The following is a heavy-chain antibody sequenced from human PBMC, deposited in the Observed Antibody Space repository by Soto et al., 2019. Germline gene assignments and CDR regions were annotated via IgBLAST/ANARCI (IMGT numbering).Heavy chain of an antibody. CDR3: ARELVEVAAAGTEQYFQH. Sequence: ASVKVSCKASGYTFTIYYMHWVRQAPGQGLEWMGIINPSGGSTSYAQKFQGRVTMTRDTSTSTVYMELSSLRSEDTAVYYCARELVEVAAAGTEQYFQHWGQGTLVTVSS. CDR2: INPSGGST. D-gene: IGHD6-13*01. V-gene: IGHV1-46*01. CDR1: GYTFTIYY. J-gene: IGHJ1*01.